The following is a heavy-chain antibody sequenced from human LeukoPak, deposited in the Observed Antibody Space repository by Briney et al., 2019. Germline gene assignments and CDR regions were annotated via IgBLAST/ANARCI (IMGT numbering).Heavy chain of an antibody. CDR3: ARAGLWYFDL. J-gene: IGHJ2*01. CDR1: GGSITGYY. CDR2: VFNSGST. Sequence: SETLSLTCTVSGGSITGYYWSWIRQPPGKGLEWIGYVFNSGSTNYNPYLKSRVIISVDTSKNQFSLKLTSVTAADTAVYYCARAGLWYFDLWGRGTLVTVSS. V-gene: IGHV4-59*08. D-gene: IGHD6-13*01.